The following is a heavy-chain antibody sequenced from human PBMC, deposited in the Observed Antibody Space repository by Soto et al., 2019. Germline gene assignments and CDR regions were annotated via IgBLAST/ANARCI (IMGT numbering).Heavy chain of an antibody. V-gene: IGHV3-21*06. CDR2: TSSSSGYI. J-gene: IGHJ5*02. Sequence: EVQLVESGGGLVKPGGSLRLSCAGSGFMFSSYSMNWVRQAPGKGLEWVSSTSSSSGYIYYADSVKGRFTISRDNAKNSLYLQMNGLRAEATAVYYGARGGAAAATLRGFTWFDPWGQGALVTVSS. CDR1: GFMFSSYS. D-gene: IGHD6-13*01. CDR3: ARGGAAAATLRGFTWFDP.